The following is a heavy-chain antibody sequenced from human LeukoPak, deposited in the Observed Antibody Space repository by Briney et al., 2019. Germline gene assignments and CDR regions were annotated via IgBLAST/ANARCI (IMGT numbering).Heavy chain of an antibody. J-gene: IGHJ4*02. D-gene: IGHD3-3*01. CDR2: INPNSGGT. CDR3: ARGLFGVAADAYYFDF. Sequence: ASVKVSCKTSGYTFTGYYIHWVRQAPGQGREWMGRINPNSGGTNYAQKFQGRVTVTRDTSISTAYMELSRLRSDDTAIYYCARGLFGVAADAYYFDFWGQGTLVTVSS. V-gene: IGHV1-2*06. CDR1: GYTFTGYY.